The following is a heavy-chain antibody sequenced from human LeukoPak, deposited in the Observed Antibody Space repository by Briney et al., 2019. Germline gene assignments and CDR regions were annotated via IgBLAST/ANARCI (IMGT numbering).Heavy chain of an antibody. V-gene: IGHV3-11*04. CDR3: AREKGTLIRAMAFEM. Sequence: SGGSLRLSCAASGFTFSDYYMSWIRQAPGKGLEWVSYISSSGSTIYYADAVKGRFTISSDNAKNSLYLQMNSLRAEDTAVYYCAREKGTLIRAMAFEMWGQGTMVTVSS. D-gene: IGHD3-10*01. CDR2: ISSSGSTI. J-gene: IGHJ3*02. CDR1: GFTFSDYY.